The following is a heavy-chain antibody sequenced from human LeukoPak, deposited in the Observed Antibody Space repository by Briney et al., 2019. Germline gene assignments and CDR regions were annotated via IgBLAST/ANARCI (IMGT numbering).Heavy chain of an antibody. V-gene: IGHV3-48*02. J-gene: IGHJ4*02. CDR2: ISGSSSPI. D-gene: IGHD3-10*01. CDR3: ARVSGSYYFDY. CDR1: GFTLSSYS. Sequence: GGSLRLSCAASGFTLSSYSMTWVRQAPGKGLEWVSYISGSSSPIYYADSVKGRVTISRDNAKDSLYLQMTSLRDEDTAVYYCARVSGSYYFDYWGQGTLVTVS.